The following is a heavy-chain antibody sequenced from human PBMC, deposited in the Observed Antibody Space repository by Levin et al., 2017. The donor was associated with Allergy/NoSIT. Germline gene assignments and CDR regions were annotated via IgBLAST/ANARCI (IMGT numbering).Heavy chain of an antibody. CDR2: ITHSGST. D-gene: IGHD2-2*01. J-gene: IGHJ5*02. Sequence: SETLSLTCAIYGGSFRGYYWSWIRQPPGKGLEWIGEITHSGSTNYNPSLKSRVTISLDTSKNQFSLQLSSVTAADTAVYYSANSGRHYCSNTRWGWLPSWFDRWGEGARVTVSS. V-gene: IGHV4-34*01. CDR1: GGSFRGYY. CDR3: ANSGRHYCSNTRWGWLPSWFDR.